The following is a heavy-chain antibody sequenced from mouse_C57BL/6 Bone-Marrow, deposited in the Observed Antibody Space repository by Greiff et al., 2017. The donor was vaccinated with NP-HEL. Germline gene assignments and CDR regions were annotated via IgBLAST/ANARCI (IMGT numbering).Heavy chain of an antibody. CDR1: GYTFTDYY. J-gene: IGHJ4*01. CDR3: ARDPIYYFLAKDY. CDR2: INPNNGGT. Sequence: EVQLQQSGPELVKPGASVKISCKASGYTFTDYYMNWVKQSPGKSLEWIGDINPNNGGTSYNQKFKGKATLTVDKSSSTAYMELRSLTSEDSAVYYCARDPIYYFLAKDYWGQGTSVTVSS. V-gene: IGHV1-26*01. D-gene: IGHD2-1*01.